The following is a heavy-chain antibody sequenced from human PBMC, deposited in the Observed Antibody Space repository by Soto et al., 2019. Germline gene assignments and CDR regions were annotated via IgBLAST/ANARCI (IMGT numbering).Heavy chain of an antibody. V-gene: IGHV1-2*04. CDR2: INPNSGGT. CDR3: ARGFSTYCSSTSSGWPWFFEN. Sequence: GASVKVSCKASGYTFTGYYMHWVRQAPGQGLEWMGWINPNSGGTNYAQKFQGWVTMTRDTSISTAYMELSRLRSDDAAVYYCARGFSTYCSSTSSGWPWFFENWGQGTLVTVSS. J-gene: IGHJ4*02. CDR1: GYTFTGYY. D-gene: IGHD2-2*01.